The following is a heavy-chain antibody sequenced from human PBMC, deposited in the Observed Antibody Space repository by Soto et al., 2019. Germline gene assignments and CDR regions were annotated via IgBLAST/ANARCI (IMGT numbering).Heavy chain of an antibody. CDR1: GGSITNYY. V-gene: IGHV4-59*01. D-gene: IGHD6-19*01. Sequence: SETLSLTCTVSGGSITNYYWSWFRQPPGKGLEWIGYIYYSGITNYNPSLKSRVTISVDPPKNQFSRKLRSVTSADTAVYYCARDRHNSGYWGQGTLVPVSS. J-gene: IGHJ4*02. CDR2: IYYSGIT. CDR3: ARDRHNSGY.